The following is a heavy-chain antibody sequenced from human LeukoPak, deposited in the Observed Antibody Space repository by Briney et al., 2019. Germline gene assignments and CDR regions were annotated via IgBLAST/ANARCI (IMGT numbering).Heavy chain of an antibody. D-gene: IGHD2-21*02. V-gene: IGHV4-39*01. J-gene: IGHJ4*02. CDR1: VGSFSSSTYC. CDR3: AGSVAVVTMWVR. Sequence: SETLSLTCSVSVGSFSSSTYCWRWIRQPPGKGLEWIGSIFYSGSPYYNPSLQSRVTISVDTSKSQFSLRLNSVTAADTAVYYCAGSVAVVTMWVRWGPGTLVTVSS. CDR2: IFYSGSP.